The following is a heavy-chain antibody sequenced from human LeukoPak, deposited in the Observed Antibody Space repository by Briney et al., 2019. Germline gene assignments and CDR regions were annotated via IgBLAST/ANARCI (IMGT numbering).Heavy chain of an antibody. CDR3: AKFKDYYYYYYMDV. J-gene: IGHJ6*03. CDR2: ISGSGGST. CDR1: GFTFSSYG. Sequence: PGGSLRPSCAASGFTFSSYGMSWVRQAPGKGLEWVSAISGSGGSTYYADSVKGRFTISRDNSKNTLYLQMNSLRAEDTAVYYCAKFKDYYYYYYMDVWGKGTTVTISS. V-gene: IGHV3-23*01.